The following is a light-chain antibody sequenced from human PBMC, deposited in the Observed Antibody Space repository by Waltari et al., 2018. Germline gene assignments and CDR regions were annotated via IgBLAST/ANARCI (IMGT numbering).Light chain of an antibody. Sequence: DIQMTQSPISLSASVGDRVTITCRASQGITNSLAWYQQKPGQAPELLLYATSRLEGGVPSRFSGSGSGTDYTLTISSLQPEDFATCYCQQYYSTPYTFGQGTRLEIK. CDR2: ATS. V-gene: IGKV1-NL1*01. CDR1: QGITNS. CDR3: QQYYSTPYT. J-gene: IGKJ2*01.